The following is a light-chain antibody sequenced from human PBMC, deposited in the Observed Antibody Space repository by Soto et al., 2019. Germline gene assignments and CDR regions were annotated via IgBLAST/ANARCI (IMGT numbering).Light chain of an antibody. CDR2: DVS. J-gene: IGLJ3*02. Sequence: QSVLTQPRSVSGSPGQSVTISCTGTSSDVGGYNYVTWYQHHAGKAPKLRIYDVSKRPSGVPDRFSGSRSGNTASLTISGRQAEEEAEYFCCSYAGSNTLVCGGGTKLTVL. V-gene: IGLV2-11*01. CDR3: CSYAGSNTLV. CDR1: SSDVGGYNY.